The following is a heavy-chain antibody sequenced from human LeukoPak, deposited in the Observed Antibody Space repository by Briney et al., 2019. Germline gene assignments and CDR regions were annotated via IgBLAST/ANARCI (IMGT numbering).Heavy chain of an antibody. CDR3: ARGRRGGNTHPFDY. Sequence: GGSLRLSCAASGFTVSSNHMSWVRQAPGKGLEWVSVIYSGGSTYYADSVKGRFTISRDNSKNTLYLQMNSLRAEDTAVYYCARGRRGGNTHPFDYWGQGTLVTVSS. CDR1: GFTVSSNH. CDR2: IYSGGST. J-gene: IGHJ4*02. V-gene: IGHV3-66*01. D-gene: IGHD3-10*01.